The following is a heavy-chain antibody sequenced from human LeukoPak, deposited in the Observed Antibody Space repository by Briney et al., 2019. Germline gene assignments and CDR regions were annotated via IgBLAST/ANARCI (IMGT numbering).Heavy chain of an antibody. Sequence: SQTLSLTCAISGDSVSSNSAAWNWIRQSPSRGLEWLGRTYYRSKWYNDYAVSVKSRITINPDTSKNQFSLQLNSVTPEDTAVYYCARDRGYCSSTSCSEVYYYYYMDVWGKGTTVTVSS. CDR3: ARDRGYCSSTSCSEVYYYYYMDV. J-gene: IGHJ6*03. CDR1: GDSVSSNSAA. D-gene: IGHD2-2*01. V-gene: IGHV6-1*01. CDR2: TYYRSKWYN.